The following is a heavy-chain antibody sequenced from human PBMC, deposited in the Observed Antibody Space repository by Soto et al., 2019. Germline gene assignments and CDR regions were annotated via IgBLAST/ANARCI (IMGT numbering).Heavy chain of an antibody. CDR1: GFTVSGYA. Sequence: EVQLLDSGGGLVQPGGSLRLSCAASGFTVSGYALTWVRQAPGKGLEWVSAISGGGDATFYADSVKGRFTISRDNSKNTLYLQMNTLRAEDTAAYYCARKVSGSTGRPDLWYFDLWGRGTLVTVSS. J-gene: IGHJ2*01. D-gene: IGHD3-10*01. CDR3: ARKVSGSTGRPDLWYFDL. CDR2: ISGGGDAT. V-gene: IGHV3-23*01.